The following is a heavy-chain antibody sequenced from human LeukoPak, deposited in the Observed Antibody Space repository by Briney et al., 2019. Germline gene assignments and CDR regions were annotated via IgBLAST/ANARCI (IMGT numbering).Heavy chain of an antibody. CDR2: IIPILGIA. CDR1: GGTFSSYA. CDR3: ARDQVRYGGNPHWYFDL. D-gene: IGHD4-23*01. V-gene: IGHV1-69*04. J-gene: IGHJ2*01. Sequence: ASVKVSCKASGGTFSSYAISWVRQAPGQGLEWMGRIIPILGIANYAQKFQGRVTITADKSTSTAYMELSSLRSEDTAVYYCARDQVRYGGNPHWYFDLWGRGTLVTVSS.